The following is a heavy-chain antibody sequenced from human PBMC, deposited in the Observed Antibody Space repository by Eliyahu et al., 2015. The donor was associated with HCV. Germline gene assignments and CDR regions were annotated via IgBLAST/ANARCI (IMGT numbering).Heavy chain of an antibody. J-gene: IGHJ5*02. CDR3: ASGGGGIAVAGTGGWFDP. CDR1: GGSIXXXY. CDR2: IHFSGST. Sequence: QVQLQESGPGLVKPSETLSLTCTVSGGSIXXXYXSWIRRPPGKGLEWIGYIHFSGSTNYNPSLKSRVTISVDTSKNQFSLNLTSVTAADTAVYYCASGGGGIAVAGTGGWFDPWGQGTLVTVSS. D-gene: IGHD6-19*01. V-gene: IGHV4-59*01.